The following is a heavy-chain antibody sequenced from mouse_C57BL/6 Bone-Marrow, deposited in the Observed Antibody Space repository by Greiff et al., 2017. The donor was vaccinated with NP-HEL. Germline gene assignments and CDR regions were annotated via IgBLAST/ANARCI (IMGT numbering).Heavy chain of an antibody. V-gene: IGHV1-39*01. J-gene: IGHJ4*01. D-gene: IGHD1-1*01. CDR3: ARLYYGRRALYYYAMDY. CDR2: INPNYGTT. CDR1: GYSFTDYN. Sequence: VHVKQSGPELVKPGASVKISCKASGYSFTDYNMNWVKQSNGKSLEWIGVINPNYGTTSYNQKFKGKATLTVDQSSSTAYMQLNSLTSEDSAVYYCARLYYGRRALYYYAMDYWGQGTSVTVSS.